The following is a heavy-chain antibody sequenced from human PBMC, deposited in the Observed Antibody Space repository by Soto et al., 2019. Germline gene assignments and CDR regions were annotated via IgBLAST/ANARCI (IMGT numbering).Heavy chain of an antibody. CDR1: GYTFSSYGTTYG. CDR3: ARYCSGGSCYHNWFDP. CDR2: ISSYNGNT. Sequence: QVQLVQSGAEVKKPGASVKVSCKSSGYTFSSYGTTYGISWVRQAPGQGLEWMGWISSYNGNTNYAQKFQGRVTMTRDTATSRAYMELRSLRSNDTAVYYCARYCSGGSCYHNWFDPWGQGTLVTVSS. V-gene: IGHV1-18*01. J-gene: IGHJ5*02. D-gene: IGHD2-15*01.